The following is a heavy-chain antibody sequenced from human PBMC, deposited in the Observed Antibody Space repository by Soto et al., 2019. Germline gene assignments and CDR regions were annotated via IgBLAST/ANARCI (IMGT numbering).Heavy chain of an antibody. CDR3: ARDLRYFDPRDY. CDR1: GFTFSSYS. D-gene: IGHD3-9*01. Sequence: GGSLRLSCAASGFTFSSYSMNWVRQAPGKGLAWVSYISSSSSTIYYADSVKGRFTISRDNAKSSLYLQMNSLRAEDTAVYVFARDLRYFDPRDYWGQGTLVTVSS. CDR2: ISSSSSTI. J-gene: IGHJ4*02. V-gene: IGHV3-48*01.